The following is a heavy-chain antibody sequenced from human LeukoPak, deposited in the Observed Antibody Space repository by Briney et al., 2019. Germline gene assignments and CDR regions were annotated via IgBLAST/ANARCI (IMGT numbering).Heavy chain of an antibody. D-gene: IGHD2-8*01. J-gene: IGHJ4*02. CDR3: ARWLLGCTNGVCYTDIFDY. Sequence: SETLSLTCIVSGYSISSGYYWGWIRQPPGKGLEWIGNIHHSGSTYYNPSLKSRVTTSVDTSKNQLSLKLSSVTAADTAVYYCARWLLGCTNGVCYTDIFDYWGQGTLVTVSS. CDR2: IHHSGST. CDR1: GYSISSGYY. V-gene: IGHV4-38-2*02.